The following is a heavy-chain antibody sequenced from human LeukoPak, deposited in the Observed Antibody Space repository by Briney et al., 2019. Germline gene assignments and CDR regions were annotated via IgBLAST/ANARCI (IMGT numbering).Heavy chain of an antibody. V-gene: IGHV1-69*04. CDR3: AREPPPGRYFDWLLSPGGEGMDV. J-gene: IGHJ6*02. CDR2: IIPILGIA. CDR1: GGTFSSYA. D-gene: IGHD3-9*01. Sequence: SVKVSCKASGGTFSSYAISWVRQAPGQGLEWMGRIIPILGIANYAQKFQGRVTITADKSTSTAYMELSSLRSEDTAVYYCAREPPPGRYFDWLLSPGGEGMDVWGQGTTVTVSS.